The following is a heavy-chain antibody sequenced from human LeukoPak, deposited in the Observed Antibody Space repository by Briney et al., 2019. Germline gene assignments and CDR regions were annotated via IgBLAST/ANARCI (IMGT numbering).Heavy chain of an antibody. J-gene: IGHJ4*02. CDR1: GGSISSYY. CDR3: ARETVGGSGY. D-gene: IGHD3-16*01. CDR2: IYYSGST. V-gene: IGHV4-59*01. Sequence: SETLSLTCTVSGGSISSYYWSWIRQPPGKGLEWIGYIYYSGSTNYNPSLKSRVTISVDTSENQFSLKLSSVTAADTAVYYCARETVGGSGYWGQGTLVTVSS.